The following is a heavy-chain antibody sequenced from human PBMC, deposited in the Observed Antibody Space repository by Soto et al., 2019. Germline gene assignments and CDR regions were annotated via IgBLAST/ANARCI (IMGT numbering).Heavy chain of an antibody. D-gene: IGHD3-9*01. CDR3: ATALRFVDYLLKR. Sequence: ASVKVSCKASGYTPTTYPLHWVRQAPGQSLEWMGYITGASGDTRYSQKFHDRVTITRDTSANTAYLELNSLTSEDTAVYYCATALRFVDYLLKRWGQGTLVTVSS. CDR2: ITGASGDT. CDR1: GYTPTTYP. V-gene: IGHV1-3*01. J-gene: IGHJ4*02.